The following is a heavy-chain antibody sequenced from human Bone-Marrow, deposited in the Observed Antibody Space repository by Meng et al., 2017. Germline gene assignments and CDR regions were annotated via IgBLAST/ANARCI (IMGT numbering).Heavy chain of an antibody. CDR1: GGSISSGDYY. CDR3: ARDTDFWSASNWFDP. D-gene: IGHD3-3*01. J-gene: IGHJ5*02. Sequence: QVHLQESGPGLVKPSQTLSLTCTVSGGSISSGDYYWSWIRQPPGKGLEWIGYIYYTGTTYYNPSLKSRLTISVDTSKNQFSLNLTSVTAADTAVYYCARDTDFWSASNWFDPWGPGTLVTVSS. CDR2: IYYTGTT. V-gene: IGHV4-30-4*08.